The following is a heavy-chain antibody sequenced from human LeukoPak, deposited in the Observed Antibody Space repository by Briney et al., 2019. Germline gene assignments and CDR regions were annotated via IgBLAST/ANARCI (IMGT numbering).Heavy chain of an antibody. CDR1: GFTFSDYY. V-gene: IGHV3-11*06. CDR3: ARASNYDYGDRNAFDI. CDR2: ISSSSSYT. D-gene: IGHD4-17*01. Sequence: GGSLRLSCAASGFTFSDYYMSWIRQAPGKGLEWVSYISSSSSYTNYADSVKGRFTISRDNSKNTLYLQMNSLRAEDTAVYYCARASNYDYGDRNAFDIWGQGTMVTVSS. J-gene: IGHJ3*02.